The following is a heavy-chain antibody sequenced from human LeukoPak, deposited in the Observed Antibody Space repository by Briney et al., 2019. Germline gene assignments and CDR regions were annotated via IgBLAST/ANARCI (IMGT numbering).Heavy chain of an antibody. D-gene: IGHD3-3*01. CDR3: ARSLEVVIIPYYYYMDV. CDR2: ISAYNGNT. Sequence: GASVKVSCKASGYTFTSYGISWVRRAPGQGLEWMGWISAYNGNTNYAQKLQGRVTMTTDTSTSTAYMELRSLRSDDTAVYYCARSLEVVIIPYYYYMDVWGKGTTVTVSS. CDR1: GYTFTSYG. V-gene: IGHV1-18*01. J-gene: IGHJ6*03.